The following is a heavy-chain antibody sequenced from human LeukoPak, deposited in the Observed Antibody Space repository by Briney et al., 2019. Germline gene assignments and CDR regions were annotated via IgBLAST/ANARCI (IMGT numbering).Heavy chain of an antibody. CDR1: GGTFSSYA. CDR3: ARDRGGSGSYPFDY. CDR2: IIPIFGTA. V-gene: IGHV1-69*13. Sequence: EASVKVSCKASGGTFSSYAISWVRQAPGQGLEWMGGIIPIFGTANYAQKFQGRVTITADESTSTAYMELSSLRSEDTAVYYCARDRGGSGSYPFDYWGQGTLVTVSS. J-gene: IGHJ4*02. D-gene: IGHD1-26*01.